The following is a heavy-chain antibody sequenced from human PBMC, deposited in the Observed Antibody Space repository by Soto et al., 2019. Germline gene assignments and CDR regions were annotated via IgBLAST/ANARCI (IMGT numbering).Heavy chain of an antibody. CDR3: ARGRYSGSGSYYY. CDR1: SGSFNGYY. Sequence: QVQVQQWGAGLLKPSETLSLTCAVYSGSFNGYYWTWIRQPPGKGLEWIGEINHSGSTNYNPSLKSRVTILIYTSKNQFSLNLRSVTDADTAVYYCARGRYSGSGSYYYWGQGTLVTVSS. D-gene: IGHD3-10*01. V-gene: IGHV4-34*01. CDR2: INHSGST. J-gene: IGHJ4*02.